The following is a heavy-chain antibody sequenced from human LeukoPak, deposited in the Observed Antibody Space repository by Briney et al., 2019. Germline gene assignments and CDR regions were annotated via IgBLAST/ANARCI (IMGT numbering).Heavy chain of an antibody. Sequence: PSETLSLTCAVYGGSFSGYYWSWIRQPPGKGLEWIGEINHSGSTNYNPSLKSRVTISVDTSKNQFSLKLSSVTAADTAVYYCARGGSIFGVVIRYFQHWGQGTLVTVSS. V-gene: IGHV4-34*01. CDR1: GGSFSGYY. CDR2: INHSGST. CDR3: ARGGSIFGVVIRYFQH. D-gene: IGHD3-3*01. J-gene: IGHJ1*01.